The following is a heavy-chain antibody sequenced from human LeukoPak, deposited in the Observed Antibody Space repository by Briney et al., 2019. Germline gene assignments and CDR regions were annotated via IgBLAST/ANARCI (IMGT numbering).Heavy chain of an antibody. J-gene: IGHJ4*02. Sequence: SVKVSCKASGGTFSSYAISWVRQAPGQGLEWMGGIIPIFGTANYAQKFQGRVTMTEDTSTDTAYMELSSLRSEDTAVYYCATDHRYYYDSSGYSWGQGTLVTVSS. CDR2: IIPIFGTA. CDR3: ATDHRYYYDSSGYS. D-gene: IGHD3-22*01. CDR1: GGTFSSYA. V-gene: IGHV1-69*06.